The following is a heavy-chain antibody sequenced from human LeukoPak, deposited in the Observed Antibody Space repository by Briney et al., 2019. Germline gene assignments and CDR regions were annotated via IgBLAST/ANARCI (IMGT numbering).Heavy chain of an antibody. V-gene: IGHV5-51*01. D-gene: IGHD2-15*01. CDR3: LRSGDTPGSRCGGGTACGCFDY. J-gene: IGHJ4*02. CDR2: ILPGDSDS. CDR1: GSSFSNHW. Sequence: GESLKISCKGSGSSFSNHWIAWLRQMPGKGLEWMGIILPGDSDSTYSPSFQGQVTISADKSSSTAYLQWSSLKASDSAMHCRLRSGDTPGSRCGGGTACGCFDYWGQGTLVTVSS.